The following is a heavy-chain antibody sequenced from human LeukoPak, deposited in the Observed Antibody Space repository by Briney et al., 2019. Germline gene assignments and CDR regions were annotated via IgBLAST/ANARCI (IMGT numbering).Heavy chain of an antibody. CDR1: GFIFSSYG. CDR2: IWYDGSNK. J-gene: IGHJ4*02. Sequence: GGSLRLSCAASGFIFSSYGMHWVRQAPGKGLEWVAVIWYDGSNKNYVDSVKGRFNISRDNSKNTLYLQMNSLRAEDTAVYYCARDGSYYEIDYWGQGTLVTVSS. CDR3: ARDGSYYEIDY. D-gene: IGHD1-26*01. V-gene: IGHV3-33*01.